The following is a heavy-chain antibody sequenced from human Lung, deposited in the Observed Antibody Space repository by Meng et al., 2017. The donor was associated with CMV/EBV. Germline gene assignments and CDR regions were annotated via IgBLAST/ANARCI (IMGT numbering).Heavy chain of an antibody. CDR1: GGSFSGYY. Sequence: SQTLSLTXAVYGGSFSGYYWSWIRQPPGKGLEWIGEINHSGSTNYNPSLKSRVTIAVETSKNQFSLKLGSVTAADTAVYYCSRLVTNPYYYYGMDVWGQGTTVTVSS. J-gene: IGHJ6*02. CDR3: SRLVTNPYYYYGMDV. V-gene: IGHV4-34*01. D-gene: IGHD4-11*01. CDR2: INHSGST.